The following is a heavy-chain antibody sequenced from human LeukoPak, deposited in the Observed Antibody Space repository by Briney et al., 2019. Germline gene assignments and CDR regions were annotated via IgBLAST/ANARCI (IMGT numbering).Heavy chain of an antibody. J-gene: IGHJ4*02. V-gene: IGHV4-59*01. Sequence: PSETLSLTCTVSGGSINNYYWSWIRQPPGKGLEWIGYIYYSGSTNYNPSLKSRVTISVDTSKNQFSLKLNSVTAADTAVYYCARARAVAVFDYWGQGTLVTVSS. CDR2: IYYSGST. D-gene: IGHD6-19*01. CDR3: ARARAVAVFDY. CDR1: GGSINNYY.